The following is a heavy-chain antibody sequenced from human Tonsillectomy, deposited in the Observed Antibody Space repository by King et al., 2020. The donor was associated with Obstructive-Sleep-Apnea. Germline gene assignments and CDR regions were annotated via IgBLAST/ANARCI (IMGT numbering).Heavy chain of an antibody. V-gene: IGHV4-39*07. CDR2: IYYSGST. CDR3: ARLESGAFDI. J-gene: IGHJ3*02. CDR1: GGSISSSSYY. D-gene: IGHD1-1*01. Sequence: QLQESGPGLVKPSETLSLTCTVSGGSISSSSYYWGWIRQPPGKGLGWVGRIYYSGSTYYNPSLQSRVTISVDTSKNPFSLKLSSVTAADTAVYYCARLESGAFDIWGQGTMVTVSS.